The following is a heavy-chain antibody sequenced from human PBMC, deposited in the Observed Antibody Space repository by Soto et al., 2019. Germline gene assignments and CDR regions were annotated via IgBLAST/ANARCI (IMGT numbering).Heavy chain of an antibody. Sequence: GGSLRLSCAASGFTFSSYAMSWVRQAPGKGLEWVSAIIGSGGSTYYADSVKGRFTISRVNSKNTLYLQMNSLRAEDTAVYYCAKDQGIAARPSPEYFQHWGQGTLVTVSS. D-gene: IGHD6-6*01. CDR3: AKDQGIAARPSPEYFQH. J-gene: IGHJ1*01. CDR1: GFTFSSYA. V-gene: IGHV3-23*01. CDR2: IIGSGGST.